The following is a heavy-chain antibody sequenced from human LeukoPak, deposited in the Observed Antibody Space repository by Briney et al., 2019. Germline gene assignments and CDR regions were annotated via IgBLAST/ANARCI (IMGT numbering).Heavy chain of an antibody. CDR3: ATGTKYAFDN. D-gene: IGHD2-2*01. CDR2: VGISSGNT. V-gene: IGHV3-48*01. CDR1: GFTFSNYS. J-gene: IGHJ4*02. Sequence: PGGSLRLSCAASGFTFSNYSMNWVRQAPGKGLEWISYVGISSGNTKYADSVKGRFTISGDKAKNSLYLQMNSLRVEDTAVYYCATGTKYAFDNWGQGTLVTVSS.